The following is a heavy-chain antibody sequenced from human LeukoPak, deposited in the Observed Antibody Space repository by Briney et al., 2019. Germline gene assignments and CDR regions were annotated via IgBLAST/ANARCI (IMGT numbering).Heavy chain of an antibody. V-gene: IGHV4-34*01. CDR3: ARALRDGYSGYDFLFFDY. Sequence: PSETLSLTCAVYGRSFSGYYWTWIRQTPGKGLEWIGEINHSGSTNYNPSLKSRVTISVDTSKNQFSLKLSSVTAADTAVYYCARALRDGYSGYDFLFFDYWGQGTLVTVSS. CDR1: GRSFSGYY. CDR2: INHSGST. D-gene: IGHD5-12*01. J-gene: IGHJ4*02.